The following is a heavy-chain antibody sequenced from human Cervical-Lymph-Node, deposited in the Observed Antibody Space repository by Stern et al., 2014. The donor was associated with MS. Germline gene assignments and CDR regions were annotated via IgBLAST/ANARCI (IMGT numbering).Heavy chain of an antibody. D-gene: IGHD1-1*01. V-gene: IGHV3-53*01. CDR2: ITNVGST. Sequence: EVQLVASGGGVLQPGGSLRLSCTASGFTVSRDYMTWVRQAPGKGLEWVSLITNVGSTFYTDSVKGRFTISRDDSKNTVYLHMTSLRAEDTAMYYCARDTSSPERSDWWGQGTLVTVSS. J-gene: IGHJ4*02. CDR3: ARDTSSPERSDW. CDR1: GFTVSRDY.